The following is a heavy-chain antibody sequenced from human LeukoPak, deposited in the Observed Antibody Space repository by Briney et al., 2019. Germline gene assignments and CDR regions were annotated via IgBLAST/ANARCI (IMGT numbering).Heavy chain of an antibody. CDR2: ISAYNGNT. Sequence: ASVKVSCKASGYTFTSYGISWVRQAPGQGLEWMGWISAYNGNTNYAQKLQGRVTMTTDTSTSTAYMELRSLRSDDTAVYYCARDLSIRAVTTFYYFDYWGQGTLVTVSS. CDR3: ARDLSIRAVTTFYYFDY. V-gene: IGHV1-18*01. J-gene: IGHJ4*02. CDR1: GYTFTSYG. D-gene: IGHD4-17*01.